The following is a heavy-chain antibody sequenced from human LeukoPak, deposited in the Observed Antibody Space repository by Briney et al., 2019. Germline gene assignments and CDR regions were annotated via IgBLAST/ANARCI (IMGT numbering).Heavy chain of an antibody. CDR3: AREYDSRARFDS. CDR1: GDSFISHT. J-gene: IGHJ4*02. V-gene: IGHV3-48*01. Sequence: GGSLRLSCAGSGDSFISHTMIWVRQAPGKGLEWISYIGYSGSPIYYADSVKGRFGISRDDAKTSLYLHMSSLRAEDTAIYYCAREYDSRARFDSWGQGILVTVSS. CDR2: IGYSGSPI. D-gene: IGHD4-11*01.